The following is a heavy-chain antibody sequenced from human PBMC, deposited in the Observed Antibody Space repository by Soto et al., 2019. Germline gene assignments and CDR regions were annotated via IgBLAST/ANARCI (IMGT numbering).Heavy chain of an antibody. CDR1: GYTFTSYD. CDR2: MNPNSGNT. V-gene: IGHV1-8*01. CDR3: ASRIGPDWSSP. J-gene: IGHJ5*02. Sequence: ASVKVSCKASGYTFTSYDINWVRQATGQGLEWMGWMNPNSGNTGYAQEFQGRVTMTRNTSISTAYMELSSLRSEDTAVYYCASRIGPDWSSPWGQGTLVTVSS. D-gene: IGHD3-9*01.